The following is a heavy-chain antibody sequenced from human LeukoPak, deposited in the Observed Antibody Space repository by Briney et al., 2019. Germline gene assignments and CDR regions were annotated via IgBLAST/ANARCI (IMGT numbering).Heavy chain of an antibody. V-gene: IGHV3-30*02. CDR1: GFIFSSFG. J-gene: IGHJ6*03. D-gene: IGHD2-15*01. CDR3: AKQMVERPHYYYMDA. Sequence: GGSLRLSCAASGFIFSSFGMHWVRQALGKGLEWVAFIQDDESNKFYADSVKGRFTISRDNSKNTLFLQMNSLRPEDTALYYCAKQMVERPHYYYMDAWGKGTTVTVSS. CDR2: IQDDESNK.